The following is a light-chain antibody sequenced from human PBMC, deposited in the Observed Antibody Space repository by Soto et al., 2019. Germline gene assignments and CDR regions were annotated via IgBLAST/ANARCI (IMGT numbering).Light chain of an antibody. J-gene: IGLJ1*01. Sequence: QSVLTQPPSASGTPGQRVIISCSGGSSNIGRNTANWYQHLPGTAPRLLIYTNDQRPSGVPDRFSGSKSGTSASLAISGLQSEDEADYYCAAWDDTSSFVFGTGTQLTVL. CDR1: SSNIGRNT. CDR3: AAWDDTSSFV. CDR2: TND. V-gene: IGLV1-44*01.